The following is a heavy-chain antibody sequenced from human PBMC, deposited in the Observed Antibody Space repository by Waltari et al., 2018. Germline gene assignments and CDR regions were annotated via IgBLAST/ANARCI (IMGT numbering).Heavy chain of an antibody. CDR1: GVTFSTHY. Sequence: EVPMVASGGGLVQPGGSLRLSWAASGVTFSTHYMDWVRQAPGEGRDWIGRTQNKATRYTTAHAAPVKGRLPLSRDDSNPSLYLQMNGLNTHHPAVYYCSASFGGAIPPHCGQGPLVSVSS. V-gene: IGHV3-72*01. J-gene: IGHJ4*02. CDR2: TQNKATRYTT. D-gene: IGHD3-16*02. CDR3: SASFGGAIPPH.